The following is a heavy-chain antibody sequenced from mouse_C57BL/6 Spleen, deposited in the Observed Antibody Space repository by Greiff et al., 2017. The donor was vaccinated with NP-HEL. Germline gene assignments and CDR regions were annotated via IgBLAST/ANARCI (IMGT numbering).Heavy chain of an antibody. D-gene: IGHD1-1*02. CDR2: IDPNSGGT. J-gene: IGHJ4*01. CDR3: ARVVVPYAMDY. CDR1: GYTFTSYW. Sequence: QVQLQQPGAELVKPGASVKLSCKASGYTFTSYWMHWVKQRPGRGLEWIGRIDPNSGGTKYNEKFKSKATLTVDKPSSTVYMQLSSLTSEDSAIYYCARVVVPYAMDYWGQGTSVTVSS. V-gene: IGHV1-72*01.